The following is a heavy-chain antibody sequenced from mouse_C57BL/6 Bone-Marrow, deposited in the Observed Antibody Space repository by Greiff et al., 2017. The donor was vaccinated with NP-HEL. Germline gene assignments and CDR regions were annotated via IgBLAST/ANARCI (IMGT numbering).Heavy chain of an antibody. CDR2: ISSGGSYT. CDR1: GFTFSSYG. V-gene: IGHV5-6*02. J-gene: IGHJ2*01. D-gene: IGHD2-5*01. CDR3: ARHYYSNYFDY. Sequence: EVKLVESGGDLVKPGGSLKLSCAASGFTFSSYGMSWVRQTPDKRLEWVATISSGGSYTYYPHSVKGRFTISRDNAKNTLYLQMSSLKSEDTVMYYCARHYYSNYFDYWGQGTTLTVSS.